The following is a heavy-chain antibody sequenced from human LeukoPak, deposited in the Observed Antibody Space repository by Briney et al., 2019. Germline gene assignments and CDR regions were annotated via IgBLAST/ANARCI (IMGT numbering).Heavy chain of an antibody. Sequence: SETLSLTCTVSGGSISSYYWSWIRQPPGKGLEWIGYIYYSGSTNYNPSLKSRVTISVDTSKNQFSLKLSSVTAADTAVYYCARAMRNTIFGVVMEYYFDYWGQGTLVTVSS. CDR2: IYYSGST. J-gene: IGHJ4*02. V-gene: IGHV4-59*01. CDR3: ARAMRNTIFGVVMEYYFDY. CDR1: GGSISSYY. D-gene: IGHD3-3*01.